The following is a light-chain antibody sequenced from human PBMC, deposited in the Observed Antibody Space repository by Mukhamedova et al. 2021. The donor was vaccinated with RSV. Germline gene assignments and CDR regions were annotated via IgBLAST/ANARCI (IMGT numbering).Light chain of an antibody. V-gene: IGKV1-9*01. J-gene: IGKJ4*01. Sequence: GKAPNLLIYGASTLQSGVPSRFSCCGSGTEFTLTINSLQPEDFATHYCLQLSPYLPTFGGGTKVEIK. CDR2: GAS. CDR3: LQLSPYLPT.